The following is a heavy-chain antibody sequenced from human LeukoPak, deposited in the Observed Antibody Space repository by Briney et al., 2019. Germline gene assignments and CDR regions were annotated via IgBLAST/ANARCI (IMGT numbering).Heavy chain of an antibody. CDR1: GYFFTSYW. J-gene: IGHJ4*02. Sequence: PGASLQISCKGSGYFFTSYWIGWVRQLPGKGLEWMGIIYPGDSDTRYSPSFQGQVTISADKSISTAYLQWSSLKASDTAMYYCARRRSGPIDYWGQGTLVTVSS. V-gene: IGHV5-51*01. D-gene: IGHD3-3*01. CDR2: IYPGDSDT. CDR3: ARRRSGPIDY.